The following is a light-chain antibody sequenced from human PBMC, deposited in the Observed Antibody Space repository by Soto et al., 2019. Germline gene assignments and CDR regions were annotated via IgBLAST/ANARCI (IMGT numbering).Light chain of an antibody. CDR2: NDR. J-gene: IGLJ1*01. CDR1: NIGSKS. Sequence: ELTQPPSVSVAPGQTARITCGGDNIGSKSVHWYQQKPGQAPVLVVYNDRDRPSGIPERFSGSSSGNTATLTISRVEAGDEADYYCQLWVSSSHHFYAFGTGTKVTVL. CDR3: QLWVSSSHHFYA. V-gene: IGLV3-21*02.